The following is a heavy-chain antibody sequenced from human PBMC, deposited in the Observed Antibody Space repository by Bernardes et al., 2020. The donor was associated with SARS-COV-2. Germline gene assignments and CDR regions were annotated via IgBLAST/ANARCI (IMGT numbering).Heavy chain of an antibody. CDR2: IYPGDSDT. J-gene: IGHJ4*02. D-gene: IGHD5-12*01. CDR3: ARPEVYSGYEN. CDR1: GYSFTRHW. V-gene: IGHV5-51*01. Sequence: GGSLKISCEGSGYSFTRHWIAWVRPMPGKGLEWMGTIYPGDSDTRYSPSFEGQVTISADKSINTAYLQWSSLKASDTAIYYCARPEVYSGYENWGQGTLVTVSS.